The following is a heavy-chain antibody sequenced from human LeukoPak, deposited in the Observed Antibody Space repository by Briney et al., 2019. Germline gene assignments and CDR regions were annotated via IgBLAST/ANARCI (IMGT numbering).Heavy chain of an antibody. CDR3: ARDRGGIAALDY. Sequence: PGGSLRLSCTVSGFTVSSNSMSWVRQAPGKGLEWVSFIYSDNTHYSDSVKGRFTISRDNSKNSLYLQMNSLRAEDTAVYYCARDRGGIAALDYWGQGTLVTVSS. V-gene: IGHV3-53*01. J-gene: IGHJ4*02. D-gene: IGHD6-13*01. CDR1: GFTVSSNS. CDR2: IYSDNT.